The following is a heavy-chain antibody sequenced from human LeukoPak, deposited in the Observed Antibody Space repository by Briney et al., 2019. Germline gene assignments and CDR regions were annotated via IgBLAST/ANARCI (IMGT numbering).Heavy chain of an antibody. CDR2: IIPIFGTA. CDR3: ARDKGEQWFTQYYYYYGMDV. J-gene: IGHJ6*02. D-gene: IGHD6-19*01. Sequence: GASVKVSCKASGGTFSSYAISWVRQAPGQGLEWMGGIIPIFGTANYAQKFQGRVTITADESTSTAYMELSSLRSEDTAVYYCARDKGEQWFTQYYYYYGMDVWGQGTTVTVSS. V-gene: IGHV1-69*13. CDR1: GGTFSSYA.